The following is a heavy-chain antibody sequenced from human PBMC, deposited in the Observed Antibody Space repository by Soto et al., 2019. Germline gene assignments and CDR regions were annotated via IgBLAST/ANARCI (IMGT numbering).Heavy chain of an antibody. J-gene: IGHJ5*02. CDR1: GGSISSYY. CDR3: AARGDAGWFDP. CDR2: IYYSGST. Sequence: QVQLQESGPGLVKPSETLSLTCTVSGGSISSYYWSWIRQPPGKGLEWIGYIYYSGSTNYNPSLTSRVTIAVDTSKNQFSLKLSSGTAADTAVYYCAARGDAGWFDPWGQGTLVTVSS. V-gene: IGHV4-59*01. D-gene: IGHD3-10*01.